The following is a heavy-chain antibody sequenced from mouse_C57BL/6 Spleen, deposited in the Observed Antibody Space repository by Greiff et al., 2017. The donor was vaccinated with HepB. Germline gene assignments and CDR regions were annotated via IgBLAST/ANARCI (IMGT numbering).Heavy chain of an antibody. CDR1: GYSITSGYY. D-gene: IGHD2-2*01. CDR3: AREGSTMVTTRAMDY. J-gene: IGHJ4*01. CDR2: ISYDGSN. V-gene: IGHV3-6*01. Sequence: EVKLMESGPGLVKPSQSLSLTCSVTGYSITSGYYWNWIRQFPGNKLEWMGYISYDGSNNYNPSLKNRISITRDTSKNQFFLKLNSVTTEDTATYYCAREGSTMVTTRAMDYWGQGTSVTVSS.